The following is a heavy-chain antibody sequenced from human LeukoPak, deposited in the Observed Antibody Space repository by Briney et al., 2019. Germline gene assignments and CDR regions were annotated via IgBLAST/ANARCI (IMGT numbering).Heavy chain of an antibody. CDR2: IYYTGTT. D-gene: IGHD6-19*01. J-gene: IGHJ4*02. CDR1: GGSVRSYY. CDR3: AREVTGTSGSFDY. Sequence: SETLSLTCTVSGGSVRSYYWTWMRQPPGKELEWLGYIYYTGTTNYNPSLKSRLTISVDTSKDHFSLKLSSVSAADTAVYYCAREVTGTSGSFDYWGQGALVTVSS. V-gene: IGHV4-59*02.